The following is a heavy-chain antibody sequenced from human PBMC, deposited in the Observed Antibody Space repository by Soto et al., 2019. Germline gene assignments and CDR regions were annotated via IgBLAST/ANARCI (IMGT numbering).Heavy chain of an antibody. V-gene: IGHV3-74*01. D-gene: IGHD3-10*01. CDR1: GFTLSGRS. Sequence: EVQLVESGGGLVQPGGSLRLSCAASGFTLSGRSMHWVRQAPGKGLVWVSGIDNAGTDSTYADSVKGRFTGSRDNAKNMLYLQMNSLGVGDTAVYYCARGWFGPDVWGKGTTVTVSS. CDR3: ARGWFGPDV. J-gene: IGHJ6*04. CDR2: IDNAGTDS.